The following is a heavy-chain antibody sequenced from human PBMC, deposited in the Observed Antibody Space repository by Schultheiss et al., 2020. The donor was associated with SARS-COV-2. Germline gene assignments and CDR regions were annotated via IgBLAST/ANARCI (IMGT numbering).Heavy chain of an antibody. J-gene: IGHJ4*02. CDR2: IIPIFGTA. CDR3: ARAVVDFWSGYYFDY. Sequence: SVKVSCKASGGTFSSYAISWVRQAPGQGLEWMGGIIPIFGTANYAQKFQGRVTITADESTSTAYMELSSLRSEDTAVYYCARAVVDFWSGYYFDYWGQGTLVTVSS. V-gene: IGHV1-69*13. CDR1: GGTFSSYA. D-gene: IGHD3-3*01.